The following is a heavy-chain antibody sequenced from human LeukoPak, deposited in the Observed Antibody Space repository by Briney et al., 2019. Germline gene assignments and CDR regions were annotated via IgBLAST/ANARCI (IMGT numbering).Heavy chain of an antibody. V-gene: IGHV4-59*01. CDR3: ARGRVVTQLGAFDI. CDR1: GGSISSYY. J-gene: IGHJ3*02. D-gene: IGHD4-23*01. Sequence: PSETLSLTCTVSGGSISSYYWSWIRQPPGKGLEWIGYIYHSGSTNYNPSLKSRVTISVDTSKNQFSLKLSSVTAADTAVYYCARGRVVTQLGAFDIWGQGTMVTVSS. CDR2: IYHSGST.